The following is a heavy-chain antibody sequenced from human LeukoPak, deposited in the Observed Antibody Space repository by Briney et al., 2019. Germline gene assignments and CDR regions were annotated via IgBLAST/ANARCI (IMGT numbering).Heavy chain of an antibody. CDR3: ARLRSKYWFDP. CDR1: GFTFSSFE. J-gene: IGHJ5*02. V-gene: IGHV3-48*03. Sequence: GGSLRLSCAASGFTFSSFEMNWVRQAPGKGLEWISYIRSTGNTMYYADSVKGRFTISRDNAKNSLYLQMNNLSAEDTAVYYCARLRSKYWFDPWGQGTLVTVSS. D-gene: IGHD4-11*01. CDR2: IRSTGNTM.